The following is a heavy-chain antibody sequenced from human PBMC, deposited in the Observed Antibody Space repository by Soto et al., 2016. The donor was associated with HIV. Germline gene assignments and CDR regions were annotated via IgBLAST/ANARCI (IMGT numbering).Heavy chain of an antibody. J-gene: IGHJ4*02. CDR2: ISGSGGST. CDR3: AKATSGLYSSSRRHFDY. V-gene: IGHV3-23*01. D-gene: IGHD6-13*01. CDR1: GFTFNNYA. Sequence: EVQLLESGGGLVQPGGSLRLSCAASGFTFNNYAMSWVRQALGKGLEWVSTISGSGGSTYYADSVKGRFTISRDNSKNTLYLQMNSLRSEDTAVYYCAKATSGLYSSSRRHFDYWGQGTLVTVSS.